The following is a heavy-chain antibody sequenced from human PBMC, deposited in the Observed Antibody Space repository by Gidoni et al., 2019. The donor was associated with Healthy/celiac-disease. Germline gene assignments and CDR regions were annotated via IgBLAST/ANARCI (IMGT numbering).Heavy chain of an antibody. D-gene: IGHD3-10*01. CDR1: GFPFSSYL. CDR3: ARGLGYGSVFDY. Sequence: EVQLVESGGGLVQPGGSLRLSCAASGFPFSSYLRRWVRQAPGEGLEGVANIKQDGSEKYYVDSGKGRFTISRDNAKNSLYLQMNSLRAEDTAVYYCARGLGYGSVFDYWGQGTLVTVSS. V-gene: IGHV3-7*04. CDR2: IKQDGSEK. J-gene: IGHJ4*02.